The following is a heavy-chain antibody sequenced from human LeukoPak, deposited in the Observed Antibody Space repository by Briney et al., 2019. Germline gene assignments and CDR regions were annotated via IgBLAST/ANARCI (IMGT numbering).Heavy chain of an antibody. D-gene: IGHD6-19*01. J-gene: IGHJ4*02. V-gene: IGHV3-7*01. CDR2: IKQDGSEK. Sequence: PGGSLRLSCAASGFTFTSYWMTWVRQAPGKGLEWVANIKQDGSEKYYVDSVKGRFTISRDNAKNSLYLQMNSLRVGDTAVYYCAKDLLGQWPTVFDYWGQGTLVTVSS. CDR3: AKDLLGQWPTVFDY. CDR1: GFTFTSYW.